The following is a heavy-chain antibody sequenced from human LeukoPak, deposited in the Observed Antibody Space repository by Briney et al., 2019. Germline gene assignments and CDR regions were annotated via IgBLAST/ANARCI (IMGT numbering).Heavy chain of an antibody. CDR1: GFTVSSNY. D-gene: IGHD3-22*01. CDR2: IYSGGST. V-gene: IGHV3-53*01. CDR3: ARDVSSGTGYYYYYGMDV. Sequence: PGGSLRLSCAASGFTVSSNYMSWVRQAPGKGLEWVSVIYSGGSTYYADSVKGRFTISRDNSKNTLYLQMNSLRAEDTAVYYCARDVSSGTGYYYYYGMDVWGQGTTVTVSS. J-gene: IGHJ6*02.